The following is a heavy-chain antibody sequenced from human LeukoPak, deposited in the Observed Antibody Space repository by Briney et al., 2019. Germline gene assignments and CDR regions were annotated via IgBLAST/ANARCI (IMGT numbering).Heavy chain of an antibody. CDR3: ARGTYYDSSAYSGVRLFDY. V-gene: IGHV1-2*02. D-gene: IGHD3-22*01. Sequence: GAAVKVSCKASGYTFTGYYMHWVRQAPGQGLEWMGWNNPNSGGTNYAQKFQGRVTMTRDTSISTAYMELTRLTSDDTAVYYCARGTYYDSSAYSGVRLFDYWGQGTLVTVSS. J-gene: IGHJ4*02. CDR2: NNPNSGGT. CDR1: GYTFTGYY.